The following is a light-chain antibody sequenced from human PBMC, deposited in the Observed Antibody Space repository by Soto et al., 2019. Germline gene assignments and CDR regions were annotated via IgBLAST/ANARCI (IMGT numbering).Light chain of an antibody. V-gene: IGKV3-15*01. Sequence: ETVMTQSPATLSVSPGERATLSCRASRSISSYLAWYQQKPGQPLRLLIYGASTRATGIPARFSGSGSGTEFTLTISSLQSEDFALYYCQQYNNWPPWTFGQGTKVDIK. CDR2: GAS. CDR1: RSISSY. J-gene: IGKJ1*01. CDR3: QQYNNWPPWT.